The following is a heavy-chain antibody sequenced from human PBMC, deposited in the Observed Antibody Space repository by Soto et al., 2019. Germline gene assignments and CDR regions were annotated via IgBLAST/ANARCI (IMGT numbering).Heavy chain of an antibody. J-gene: IGHJ6*02. Sequence: GPSRTPPVSLPGFALGASAMRRARQPQWKGLEWVGFIRSKAYRGTTEYAASVKGRFTISRDDSKSIAYLQMNSLKPEDTGVSYCTRDYYDFWSPGQLWYYGMDVWGQGT. CDR1: GFALGASA. V-gene: IGHV3-49*04. CDR2: IRSKAYRGTT. D-gene: IGHD3-3*01. CDR3: TRDYYDFWSPGQLWYYGMDV.